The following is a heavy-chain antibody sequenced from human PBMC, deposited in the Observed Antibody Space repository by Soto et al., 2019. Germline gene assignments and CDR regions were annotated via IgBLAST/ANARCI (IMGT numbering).Heavy chain of an antibody. D-gene: IGHD3-3*01. Sequence: QVQLQESGPGLVEPSQTLSLTCTVSGGSINDAEYYWTWIRQSPGKGLEWIGYIYYSGNTYYNPSLKSRVTISLDKSNNQFSLSLSSVTAADPAVYYCARKSRSAYYFDYWGQGALVTVSS. V-gene: IGHV4-30-4*01. J-gene: IGHJ4*02. CDR3: ARKSRSAYYFDY. CDR1: GGSINDAEYY. CDR2: IYYSGNT.